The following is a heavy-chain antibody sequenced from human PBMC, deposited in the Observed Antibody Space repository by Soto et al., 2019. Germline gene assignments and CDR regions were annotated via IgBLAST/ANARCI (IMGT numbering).Heavy chain of an antibody. CDR1: GFSLSTSGVG. Sequence: QITLKESGPTLVKPTQTLTLTCTFSGFSLSTSGVGVGWILQPPGKALEWRALIYWNDDKRYSPSLKTRLTINKDTSKNQVVLKMTNMDPVDTATYYCANLNFYGSGNPNWFDPWGQGTLVTVSS. D-gene: IGHD3-10*01. V-gene: IGHV2-5*01. CDR2: IYWNDDK. J-gene: IGHJ5*02. CDR3: ANLNFYGSGNPNWFDP.